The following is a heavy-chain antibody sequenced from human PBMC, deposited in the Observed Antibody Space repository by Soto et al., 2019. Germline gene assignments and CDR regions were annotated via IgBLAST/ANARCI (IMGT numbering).Heavy chain of an antibody. Sequence: GGSLRLSCAASGFKFSNYAMSWVRQAPGKGLEWVSLISATGGGTYYADSVKGRFTISRDNFHNTLYLQVHSLTAEDTAVYYCAKDRRAGGNSAFYFDFWGQGAQVTVSS. CDR1: GFKFSNYA. CDR2: ISATGGGT. J-gene: IGHJ4*02. V-gene: IGHV3-23*01. CDR3: AKDRRAGGNSAFYFDF. D-gene: IGHD3-16*01.